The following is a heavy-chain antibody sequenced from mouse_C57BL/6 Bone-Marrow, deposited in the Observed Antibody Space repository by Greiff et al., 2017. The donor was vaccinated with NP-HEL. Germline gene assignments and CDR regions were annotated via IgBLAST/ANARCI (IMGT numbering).Heavy chain of an antibody. J-gene: IGHJ4*01. CDR1: GYTFTDYY. V-gene: IGHV1-26*01. CDR2: INPNNGGT. D-gene: IGHD1-1*01. CDR3: ARWVLLPMDY. Sequence: VQLQQSGPELVKPGASVKISCKASGYTFTDYYMNWVKQSHGKSLEWIGDINPNNGGTSYNQKFKGKATLTVDKSSSTAYMELRSLTSEDSAVYYCARWVLLPMDYWGQGTSVTVSS.